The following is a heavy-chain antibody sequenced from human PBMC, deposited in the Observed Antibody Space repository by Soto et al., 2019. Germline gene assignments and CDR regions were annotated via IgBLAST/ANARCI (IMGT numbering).Heavy chain of an antibody. CDR1: VFTFSSYG. J-gene: IGHJ4*02. CDR3: ARDAHYYDSSGYPDY. CDR2: IWYDGSNK. Sequence: GGSLRLSCAASVFTFSSYGMNWVRQAPGKGLEWVAVIWYDGSNKYYADSVKGRFTISRDNSKNTLYLQMNSLRAEDTAVYYCARDAHYYDSSGYPDYWGQGTLVTVSS. V-gene: IGHV3-33*01. D-gene: IGHD3-22*01.